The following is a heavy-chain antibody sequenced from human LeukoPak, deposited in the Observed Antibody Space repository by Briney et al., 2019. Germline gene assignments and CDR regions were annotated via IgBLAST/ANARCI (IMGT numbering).Heavy chain of an antibody. J-gene: IGHJ4*02. V-gene: IGHV1-18*01. D-gene: IGHD6-19*01. CDR3: AVYSSGWYGGLFDY. CDR2: ISAYNGNT. Sequence: ASVKVSCKASGYTFTSYGISWVRQAPGQGLEWMGWISAYNGNTNYAQKLQGRVTMTTDTSTGTAYMELRSLRSDDTAVYYCAVYSSGWYGGLFDYWGQGTLVTVSS. CDR1: GYTFTSYG.